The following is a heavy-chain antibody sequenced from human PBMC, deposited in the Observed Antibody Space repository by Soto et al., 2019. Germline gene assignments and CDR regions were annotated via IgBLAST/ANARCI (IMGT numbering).Heavy chain of an antibody. Sequence: GGSLRLSCAASGFTFSSYAMHWVRQAPGKGLEYVSAISSNGGSTYYANSVKGRFTISRDNSKNTLYLQMGSLRAEDMAVYYCARGVGSWYEGIAYYYGMDVWGQGTTVTVS. V-gene: IGHV3-64*01. D-gene: IGHD6-13*01. CDR2: ISSNGGST. CDR3: ARGVGSWYEGIAYYYGMDV. J-gene: IGHJ6*02. CDR1: GFTFSSYA.